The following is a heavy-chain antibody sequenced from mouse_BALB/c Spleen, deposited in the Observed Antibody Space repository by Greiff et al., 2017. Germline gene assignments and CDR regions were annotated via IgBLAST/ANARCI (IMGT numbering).Heavy chain of an antibody. CDR3: NAYYYGSGPFAD. J-gene: IGHJ3*01. Sequence: VQLLQSGAELVRSGASVKLSCTASGFNFKDYYMHWVQQSPEQGLEWIGWIDPGSGDTEYAPMFQGKATMTADTSSNTAYLQLSSLTSEDTAVYYCNAYYYGSGPFADWGQGTPVTVSA. CDR1: GFNFKDYY. CDR2: IDPGSGDT. D-gene: IGHD1-1*01. V-gene: IGHV14-4*02.